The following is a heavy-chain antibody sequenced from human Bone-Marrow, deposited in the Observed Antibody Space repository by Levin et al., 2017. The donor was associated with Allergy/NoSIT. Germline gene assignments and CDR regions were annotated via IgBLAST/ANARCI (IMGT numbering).Heavy chain of an antibody. Sequence: GESLKISCAASGFTFSSYSMNWVRQAPGKGLEWVSSISSSSSYIYYADSVKGRFTISRDNAKNSLYLQMNSLRAEDTAVYYCARDVTYGSGSQSSGYWGQGTLVTVSS. CDR3: ARDVTYGSGSQSSGY. J-gene: IGHJ4*02. V-gene: IGHV3-21*01. CDR2: ISSSSSYI. D-gene: IGHD3-10*01. CDR1: GFTFSSYS.